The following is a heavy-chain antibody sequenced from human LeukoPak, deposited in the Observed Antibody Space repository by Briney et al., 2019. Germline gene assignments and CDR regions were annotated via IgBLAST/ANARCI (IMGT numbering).Heavy chain of an antibody. CDR1: GFTVSSNY. D-gene: IGHD3-22*01. CDR2: IYSGGST. Sequence: GGSLRLSCAASGFTVSSNYMSWVRQAPGKGLEWVSVIYSGGSTYYADSVKGRFTISRDNSKNTLYLQMNSLRAEDTAVYYCAISYYYDSSGYSALDAFDIWGQGTMVTVSS. J-gene: IGHJ3*02. CDR3: AISYYYDSSGYSALDAFDI. V-gene: IGHV3-66*02.